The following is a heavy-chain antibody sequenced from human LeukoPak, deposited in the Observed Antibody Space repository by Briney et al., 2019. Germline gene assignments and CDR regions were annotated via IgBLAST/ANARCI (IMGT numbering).Heavy chain of an antibody. Sequence: SETLSLTCAVNGGSFSGYYWSWIRQPPGKGLEWIGEINHSGSTNYNPSLKSRVTISVDTSRNQFSLKLSSVTAADTAVYYCARIGSGITMVRGVDWGQGTLVTVSS. CDR1: GGSFSGYY. D-gene: IGHD3-10*01. CDR3: ARIGSGITMVRGVD. J-gene: IGHJ1*01. CDR2: INHSGST. V-gene: IGHV4-34*01.